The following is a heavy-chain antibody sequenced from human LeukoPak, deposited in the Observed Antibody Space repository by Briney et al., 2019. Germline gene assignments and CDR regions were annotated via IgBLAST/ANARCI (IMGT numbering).Heavy chain of an antibody. V-gene: IGHV3-30*02. CDR1: GFTFSSYG. CDR2: IRYDGSNK. Sequence: PGGSLRLSCAASGFTFSSYGMHWVRQAPGKGLEWVAFIRYDGSNKYYADSVKGRFTISRDNSKNTLYLQMNSLRAEDTAVYYCAKDHLGYCSGGSCYYFDYWGQGTLVTVSS. D-gene: IGHD2-15*01. CDR3: AKDHLGYCSGGSCYYFDY. J-gene: IGHJ4*02.